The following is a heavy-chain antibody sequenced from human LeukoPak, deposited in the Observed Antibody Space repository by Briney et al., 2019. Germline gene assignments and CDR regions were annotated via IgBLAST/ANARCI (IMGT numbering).Heavy chain of an antibody. Sequence: GGSLRLSCAASGFTFSSYSMNWVRQAPGKGLEWVSSISSSGGTIYYADSVKGRFTISRDNAKNSLYLQMNSLRAEDTAVYYCARYFDNYQYYMDVWGKGTTVTISS. CDR1: GFTFSSYS. J-gene: IGHJ6*03. CDR3: ARYFDNYQYYMDV. CDR2: ISSSGGTI. D-gene: IGHD3-9*01. V-gene: IGHV3-21*04.